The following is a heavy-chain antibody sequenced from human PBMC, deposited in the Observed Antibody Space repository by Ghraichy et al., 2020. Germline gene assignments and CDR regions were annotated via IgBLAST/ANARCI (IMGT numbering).Heavy chain of an antibody. CDR3: AAGTTVVTPTYYYYGMDV. CDR1: GFTFTSSA. J-gene: IGHJ6*02. V-gene: IGHV1-58*01. CDR2: IVVGSGNT. Sequence: SVKVSCKASGFTFTSSAVQWVRQARGQRLEWIGWIVVGSGNTNYAQKFQERVTITRDMSTSTAYMELSSLRSEDTAVYYCAAGTTVVTPTYYYYGMDVWGQGTTVTVSS. D-gene: IGHD4-23*01.